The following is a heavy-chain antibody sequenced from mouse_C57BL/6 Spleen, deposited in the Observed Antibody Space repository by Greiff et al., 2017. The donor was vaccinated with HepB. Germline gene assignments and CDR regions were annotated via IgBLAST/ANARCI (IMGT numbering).Heavy chain of an antibody. J-gene: IGHJ1*03. Sequence: VQLQQSGAELMKPGASVKLSCKATGYTFTGYWIEWVKQRPGHGLEWIGEILPGSGSTNYNEKFKGKATFTADTSSNTAYMQLSSLTTEDSAIYYCARRGGITTVVARNWYFDVWGTGTTVTVSS. CDR3: ARRGGITTVVARNWYFDV. V-gene: IGHV1-9*01. D-gene: IGHD1-1*01. CDR2: ILPGSGST. CDR1: GYTFTGYW.